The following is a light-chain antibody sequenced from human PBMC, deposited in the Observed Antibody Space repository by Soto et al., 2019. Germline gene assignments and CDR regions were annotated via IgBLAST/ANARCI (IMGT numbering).Light chain of an antibody. CDR3: ASYGGNDNLL. Sequence: QSVVTQPPSASGSPGQSVTISCTGTSSDVGGYDYVSWYQQHPGKAPKLMMFEVSKRPSGVPDRFSGSKFGNTASLTVSGLQDEDEADYYCASYGGNDNLLFGGGTKLTVL. J-gene: IGLJ2*01. CDR1: SSDVGGYDY. CDR2: EVS. V-gene: IGLV2-8*01.